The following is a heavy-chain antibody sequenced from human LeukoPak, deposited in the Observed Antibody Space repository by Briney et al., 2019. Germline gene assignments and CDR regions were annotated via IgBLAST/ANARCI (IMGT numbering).Heavy chain of an antibody. CDR3: ARSNGY. Sequence: GGSLRLSCAASGFTISSYSMNWVRQAPGKGLEWVSSISSTGSNIYYADSVKGRFTISRDNAKNSLYLQMNSLGAEDTAVYHCARSNGYWGQGILVTVSS. J-gene: IGHJ4*02. CDR2: ISSTGSNI. CDR1: GFTISSYS. D-gene: IGHD4/OR15-4a*01. V-gene: IGHV3-21*01.